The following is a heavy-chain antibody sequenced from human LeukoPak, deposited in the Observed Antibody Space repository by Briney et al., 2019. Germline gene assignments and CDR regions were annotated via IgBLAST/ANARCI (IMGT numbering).Heavy chain of an antibody. J-gene: IGHJ3*02. D-gene: IGHD2/OR15-2a*01. CDR1: GFTFSSYG. CDR2: ISGSGGST. Sequence: GGSLRLSCAASGFTFSSYGMSWVRQAPGKGLEWVSAISGSGGSTYYADSVKGRFTISRDDAKTSVYLQMNSLRDEDTAIYYCARDNIWAFDIWGQGTMVTVAS. CDR3: ARDNIWAFDI. V-gene: IGHV3-23*01.